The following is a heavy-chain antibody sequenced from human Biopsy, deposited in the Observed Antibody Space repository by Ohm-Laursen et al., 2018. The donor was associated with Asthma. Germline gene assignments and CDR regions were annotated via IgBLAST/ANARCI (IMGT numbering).Heavy chain of an antibody. CDR1: GYSISNGGYY. CDR2: IYHRGNT. Sequence: TLSLTCSVSGYSISNGGYYWTWVRQRPGKGLEWIGNIYHRGNTKYNPSLKSRLSFSVDTSKNQSSLKLSSVTAADTAIYFCARDYYDFWNRSVYTYFGMDVWGRGTTVVVSS. CDR3: ARDYYDFWNRSVYTYFGMDV. V-gene: IGHV4-31*03. D-gene: IGHD3-3*01. J-gene: IGHJ6*02.